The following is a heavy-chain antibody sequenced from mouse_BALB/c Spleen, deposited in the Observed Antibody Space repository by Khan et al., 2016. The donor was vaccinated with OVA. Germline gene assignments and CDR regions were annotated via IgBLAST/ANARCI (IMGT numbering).Heavy chain of an antibody. J-gene: IGHJ3*01. Sequence: VELVESGPEVVRPGVSVKISCKGSGYTFTDYAMHWVKQSHAKSLEWIAVISTYNCNINYNPTFKGKATMTVDKSSSTPYMELARLTSEDSAIYYCARGGDYQFAYGGQGTLVTVSA. D-gene: IGHD2-4*01. CDR3: ARGGDYQFAY. V-gene: IGHV1S137*01. CDR2: ISTYNCNI. CDR1: GYTFTDYA.